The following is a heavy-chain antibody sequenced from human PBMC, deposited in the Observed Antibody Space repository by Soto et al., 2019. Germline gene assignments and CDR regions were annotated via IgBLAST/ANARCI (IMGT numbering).Heavy chain of an antibody. D-gene: IGHD3-16*01. J-gene: IGHJ6*02. CDR2: INHSGST. CDR1: GGSFSGYY. V-gene: IGHV4-34*01. CDR3: ARGREWGDYVWGSYSRTEDV. Sequence: QVQLQQWGAGLLKPSETLSLTCAVYGGSFSGYYWSWIRQPPGKGLEWIGEINHSGSTNYNPSLKSRVTISVDTSKYQFSLKLSSVTAADTAVYYCARGREWGDYVWGSYSRTEDVWGQGTTVTVSS.